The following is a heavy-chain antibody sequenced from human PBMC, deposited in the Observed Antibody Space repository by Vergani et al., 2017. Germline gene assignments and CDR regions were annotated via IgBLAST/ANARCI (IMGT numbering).Heavy chain of an antibody. Sequence: QVQLQQWGAGLLKPSETLSLTCAVYGGSFSGYYWSWIRQPPGTGLEWIGEINHSGSTNYNPSLKSRVTISVDTSKNQFSLKLSSVTAADTAVYYCARVRGGSIAAAGPADYWGQGTLVTVSS. CDR2: INHSGST. D-gene: IGHD6-13*01. CDR1: GGSFSGYY. V-gene: IGHV4-34*01. J-gene: IGHJ4*02. CDR3: ARVRGGSIAAAGPADY.